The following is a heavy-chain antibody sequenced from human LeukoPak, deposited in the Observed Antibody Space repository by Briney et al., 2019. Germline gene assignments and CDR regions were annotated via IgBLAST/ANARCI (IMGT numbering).Heavy chain of an antibody. D-gene: IGHD2-21*02. CDR2: ISYNGDTI. J-gene: IGHJ2*01. CDR1: GFTLDDYA. CDR3: AKDYWGGDCYSGWYFDL. Sequence: SLRLPRAASGFTLDDYAMLGVRQAPGKGLAWVSGISYNGDTIAYADSVKGRFTISRDNAKNSLYLQMNSLRAEDTALYYCAKDYWGGDCYSGWYFDLWGRGTLVTVSS. V-gene: IGHV3-9*01.